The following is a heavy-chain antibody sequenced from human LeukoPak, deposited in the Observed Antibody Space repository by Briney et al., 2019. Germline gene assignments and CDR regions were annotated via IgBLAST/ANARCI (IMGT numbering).Heavy chain of an antibody. V-gene: IGHV1-69*10. CDR3: ARLSGSAAGRPDPFDY. CDR2: IIPIFGIA. J-gene: IGHJ4*02. Sequence: ASVKVSCKASGGTFSSYAISWVRQAPGQGLEWMGGIIPIFGIANYAQKFQGRVTITADKSTSTAYMELSSLRSEDTAVYYCARLSGSAAGRPDPFDYWGQGTLVTVSS. D-gene: IGHD3-10*01. CDR1: GGTFSSYA.